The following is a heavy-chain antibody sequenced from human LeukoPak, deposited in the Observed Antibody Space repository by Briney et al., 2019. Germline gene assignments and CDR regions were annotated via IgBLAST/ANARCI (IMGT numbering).Heavy chain of an antibody. CDR3: ASYGSGYYATNYFDY. V-gene: IGHV3-48*03. Sequence: GGSLRLSCAASGFTFSSYEMNWVRQAPGKGLEWVSYISSSGSTIYYADSVKGRFTISRDNAKNSLYLQMNSLRAEDTAVYYCASYGSGYYATNYFDYWGQGTLVTVSS. J-gene: IGHJ4*02. CDR2: ISSSGSTI. D-gene: IGHD3-22*01. CDR1: GFTFSSYE.